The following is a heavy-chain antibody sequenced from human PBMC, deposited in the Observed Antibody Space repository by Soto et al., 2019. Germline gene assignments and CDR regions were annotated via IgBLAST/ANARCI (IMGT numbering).Heavy chain of an antibody. J-gene: IGHJ5*02. CDR1: GDSITRGGAY. Sequence: SETLSLTCTVAGDSITRGGAYCGRIRQHPGKGLEWIGYIYNTGSTYYNPSLKSRLTISTDTSKNQFSLNLSSVTAADTAVYYCARGLSGDTALVLGFVRWFDPWGQGILVTVSS. CDR2: IYNTGST. CDR3: ARGLSGDTALVLGFVRWFDP. D-gene: IGHD5-18*01. V-gene: IGHV4-31*03.